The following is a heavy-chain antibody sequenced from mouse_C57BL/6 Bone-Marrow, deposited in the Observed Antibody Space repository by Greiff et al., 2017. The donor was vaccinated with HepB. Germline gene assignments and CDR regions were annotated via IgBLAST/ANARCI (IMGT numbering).Heavy chain of an antibody. D-gene: IGHD1-1*01. CDR3: TGPLTTVVAIDY. V-gene: IGHV6-3*01. CDR2: IRLKSDNYAT. CDR1: GFTFSNYW. Sequence: EVKLMESGGGLVQPGGSMKLSCVASGFTFSNYWMNWVRQSPEKGLEWVAQIRLKSDNYATHYAESVKGRFTISRDDSKSSVYLQMNNLRAEDTGIYYCTGPLTTVVAIDYWGQGTTLTVSS. J-gene: IGHJ2*01.